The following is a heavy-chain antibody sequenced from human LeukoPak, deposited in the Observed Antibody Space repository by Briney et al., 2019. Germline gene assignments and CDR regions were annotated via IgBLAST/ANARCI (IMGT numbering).Heavy chain of an antibody. V-gene: IGHV1-69*13. CDR2: IIPIFGTA. CDR3: ASRAAYCGGDCYLGVYYYGMDV. CDR1: GYTFTSYG. Sequence: ASVKVSCKASGYTFTSYGISWVRQAPGQGLEWMGGIIPIFGTANYAQKFQGRVTITADESTSTAYMELSSLRSEDTAVYYCASRAAYCGGDCYLGVYYYGMDVWGQGTTVTVSS. J-gene: IGHJ6*02. D-gene: IGHD2-21*02.